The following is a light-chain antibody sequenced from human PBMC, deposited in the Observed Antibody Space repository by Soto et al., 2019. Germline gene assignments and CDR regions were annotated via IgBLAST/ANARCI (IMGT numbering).Light chain of an antibody. J-gene: IGKJ1*01. CDR3: QQRSNWPPWT. Sequence: EIVFAQSPATLSLSPGERATLSCRASQSVSSYLAWYQQKPGQAPRLLIYDAYNRATGIPARFSGSGSGPDFTLTISSLEPEDFAVYYCQQRSNWPPWTFGQGTKVELK. CDR2: DAY. CDR1: QSVSSY. V-gene: IGKV3-11*01.